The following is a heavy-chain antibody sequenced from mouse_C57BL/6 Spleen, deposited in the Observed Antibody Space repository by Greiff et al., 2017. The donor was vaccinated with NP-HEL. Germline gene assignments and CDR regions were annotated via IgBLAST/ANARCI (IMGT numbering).Heavy chain of an antibody. D-gene: IGHD4-1*01. J-gene: IGHJ2*01. CDR3: ARDLANWDY. CDR2: ISDGGSYT. V-gene: IGHV5-4*01. CDR1: GFTFSSYA. Sequence: EVQLVESGGGLVKPGGSLKLSCAASGFTFSSYAMSWVRQTPEKRLEWVATISDGGSYTYYPDNVKGRFTISRDNAKNNLYLQMSHLKSEDTAMYYCARDLANWDYWGQGTTLTVSS.